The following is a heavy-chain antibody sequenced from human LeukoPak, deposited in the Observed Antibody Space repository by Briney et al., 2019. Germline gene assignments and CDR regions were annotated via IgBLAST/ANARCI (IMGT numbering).Heavy chain of an antibody. Sequence: ASVKVSCKASGGTFSSYAISWVRQAPGQGLEWMGGIIPIFGTANYAQKFQGRVTITTDESTSTAYMELSSLRSEDTAAYYCARGVYSGYDPTPVYYFDYWGQGTLVTVSS. CDR2: IIPIFGTA. CDR3: ARGVYSGYDPTPVYYFDY. J-gene: IGHJ4*02. D-gene: IGHD5-12*01. V-gene: IGHV1-69*05. CDR1: GGTFSSYA.